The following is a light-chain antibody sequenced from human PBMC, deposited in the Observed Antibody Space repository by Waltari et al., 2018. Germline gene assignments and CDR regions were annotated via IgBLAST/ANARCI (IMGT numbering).Light chain of an antibody. J-gene: IGKJ2*01. CDR3: QQYQTPPQA. V-gene: IGKV4-1*01. CDR1: QSVLLNSNNNNS. Sequence: DIVMTQSPDSLAVSLGERATINCKSSQSVLLNSNNNNSLAWYQQKPGQPPKLVIYWASARESEVPDRFSGSGSETDFTLTIGSLQAVYVAVYYCQQYQTPPQAFGQGTNVEIK. CDR2: WAS.